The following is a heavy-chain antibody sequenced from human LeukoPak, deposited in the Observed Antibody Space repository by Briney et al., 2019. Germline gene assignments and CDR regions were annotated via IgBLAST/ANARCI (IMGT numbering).Heavy chain of an antibody. CDR2: VFYSGST. J-gene: IGHJ4*02. CDR1: GASISDYF. Sequence: SETLSLTCTIPGASISDYFWSWIRQPPGKGLEWIGYVFYSGSTTYNPSLNSRVAISIDTSRSQFSLRLSSVTAADTAVYYCASFSGSYFFDYWGPGTLVTVSS. D-gene: IGHD1-26*01. V-gene: IGHV4-59*01. CDR3: ASFSGSYFFDY.